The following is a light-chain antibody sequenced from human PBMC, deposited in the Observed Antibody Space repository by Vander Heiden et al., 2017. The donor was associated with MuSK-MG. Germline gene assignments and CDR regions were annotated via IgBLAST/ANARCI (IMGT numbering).Light chain of an antibody. J-gene: IGKJ4*01. CDR2: DGS. V-gene: IGKV1D-13*01. CDR3: HQFDEYPPLT. CDR1: QGIGSA. Sequence: AIQLTQSPSSLSASVGDRVTITCRASQGIGSALAWYHQKAGKAPKLLIYDGSSLESGVPSRFSGSGSGTDFTITISGRQPEDFGPYYCHQFDEYPPLTFGGGTKVEIK.